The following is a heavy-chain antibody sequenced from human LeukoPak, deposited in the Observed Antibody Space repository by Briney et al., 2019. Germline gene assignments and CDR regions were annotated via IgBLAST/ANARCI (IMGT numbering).Heavy chain of an antibody. CDR3: ARGYCSGGSCFSNWFDP. D-gene: IGHD2-15*01. CDR1: GFTVSSNY. J-gene: IGHJ5*02. Sequence: GGSLRLSCAASGFTVSSNYMSWVRQAPGKGLEWVSVIYSGGSTYYADSVKGRFTTSRDNSKNTLYLQMNSLRAEDTAVYYCARGYCSGGSCFSNWFDPWGQGTLVTVSS. CDR2: IYSGGST. V-gene: IGHV3-53*01.